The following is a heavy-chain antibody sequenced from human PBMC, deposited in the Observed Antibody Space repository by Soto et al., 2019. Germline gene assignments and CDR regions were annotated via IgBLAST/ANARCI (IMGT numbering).Heavy chain of an antibody. Sequence: EVQLLESGGGLVQPGGSLRLSCAASGFTFSSYAMSWVRQAPGKGLEWVSGISGSGGSTDYADFVKGRFTISRDNSKNRLYLQMNSLRAEDTDVYYCAKDAPYSSSWLIWFESWGQGTLVTVSS. V-gene: IGHV3-23*01. J-gene: IGHJ5*01. CDR3: AKDAPYSSSWLIWFES. D-gene: IGHD6-13*01. CDR1: GFTFSSYA. CDR2: ISGSGGST.